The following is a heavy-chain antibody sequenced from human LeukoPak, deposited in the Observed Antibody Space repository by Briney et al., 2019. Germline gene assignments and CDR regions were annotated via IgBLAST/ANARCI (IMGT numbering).Heavy chain of an antibody. J-gene: IGHJ4*02. CDR2: VYYSGPT. Sequence: PSETLSLTCAVYGGSFSGYYWGWIRQSPGKGLEWIGSVYYSGPTYYNPSLESRVNILIDTSENLFSLRLSSVTAADTAMYYCARSISGTRESFDYWGQGTLVTVSS. CDR3: ARSISGTRESFDY. V-gene: IGHV4-34*01. D-gene: IGHD1-1*01. CDR1: GGSFSGYY.